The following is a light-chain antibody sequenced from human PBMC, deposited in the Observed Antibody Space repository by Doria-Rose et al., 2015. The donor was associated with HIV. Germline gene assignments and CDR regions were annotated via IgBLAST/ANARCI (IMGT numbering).Light chain of an antibody. CDR1: SSDVGGYNY. J-gene: IGLJ2*01. CDR3: SSYTSSSTLVV. V-gene: IGLV2-14*01. Sequence: SSDVGGYNYVSWYQQHPGKAPKLMIYEVSNRPSGVSTLFSGSKSGNTASLTISGLQAEDEADYYCSSYTSSSTLVVFGGGTKLTVL. CDR2: EVS.